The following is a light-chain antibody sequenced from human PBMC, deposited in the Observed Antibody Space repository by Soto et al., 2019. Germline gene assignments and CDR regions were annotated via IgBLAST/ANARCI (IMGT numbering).Light chain of an antibody. CDR3: SSYSSSDTLVV. CDR1: SGDVGDYKY. J-gene: IGLJ3*02. CDR2: EVS. Sequence: QSALTQPASVSGSPGQSITISCTGTSGDVGDYKYVSWYQHHPGKAPKLLIFEVSNRPSGVSNRFSGSKSGNTASLTISGLQAEDDADYYCSSYSSSDTLVVFGGGTKLTVL. V-gene: IGLV2-14*01.